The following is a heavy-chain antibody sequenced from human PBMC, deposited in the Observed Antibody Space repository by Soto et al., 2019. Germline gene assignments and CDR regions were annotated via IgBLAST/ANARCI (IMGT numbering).Heavy chain of an antibody. Sequence: QVQLVQSGAEVKKPGSSVKVSCKASGGTFSSYAISWVRQAPGQGLEWMGGIIPIFGTANYAQKFQGRVTITADKSTSTADMELSSLRSEDTAVYYCAGQISGSYTHREDFQHWGQGTLVTVSS. CDR1: GGTFSSYA. D-gene: IGHD6-19*01. J-gene: IGHJ1*01. CDR3: AGQISGSYTHREDFQH. V-gene: IGHV1-69*06. CDR2: IIPIFGTA.